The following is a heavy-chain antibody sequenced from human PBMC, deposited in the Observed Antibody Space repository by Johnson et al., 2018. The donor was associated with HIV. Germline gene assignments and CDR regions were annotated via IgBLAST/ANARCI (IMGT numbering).Heavy chain of an antibody. CDR2: ITWNSGSI. V-gene: IGHV3-9*01. Sequence: VRLVESGGGLVQPGRSLRLSCAPSGFTFDDYAMHWVRQAPGKGLEWVSGITWNSGSIGYADSVKGRFTISRDNAKNSLYLQMNSLRTEDTALYYCANDHPIAVWGQGTMVTVSS. CDR3: ANDHPIAV. CDR1: GFTFDDYA. J-gene: IGHJ3*01.